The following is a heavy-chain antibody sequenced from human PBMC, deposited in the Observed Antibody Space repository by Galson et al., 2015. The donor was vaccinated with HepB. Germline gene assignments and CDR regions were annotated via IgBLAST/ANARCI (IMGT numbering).Heavy chain of an antibody. CDR2: IIPSGGDT. CDR1: RYIFANYY. CDR3: ARDPLGSYQFDY. Sequence: SCKASRYIFANYYIHWVRQAPGQGLEWLGIIIPSGGDTRYAQKFQGRVTMTRDTSTSTVYMELSSLTPEDTAVYYCARDPLGSYQFDYWGQGTLVGVSS. D-gene: IGHD1-26*01. J-gene: IGHJ4*02. V-gene: IGHV1-46*01.